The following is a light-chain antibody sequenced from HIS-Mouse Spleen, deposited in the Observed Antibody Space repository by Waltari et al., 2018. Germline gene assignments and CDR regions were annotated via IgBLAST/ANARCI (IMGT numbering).Light chain of an antibody. CDR3: QAWDSSTANVV. J-gene: IGLJ2*01. CDR2: QDS. CDR1: KLGDQY. Sequence: SYELTQPPSVSVSPGQTASITCPGTKLGDQYACWYQQKPGQSPVLVIYQDSKRPSGIPERFSGSNSGNTATLTISGTQAMDEADYYCQAWDSSTANVVFGGGTKLTVL. V-gene: IGLV3-1*01.